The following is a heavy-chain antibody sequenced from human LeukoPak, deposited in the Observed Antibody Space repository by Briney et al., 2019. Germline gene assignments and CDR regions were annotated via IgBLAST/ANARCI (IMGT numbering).Heavy chain of an antibody. J-gene: IGHJ5*02. CDR3: ARVSNWFDP. Sequence: SETLSLACTVSGGSISSYYWSWIRQPPGKGLEWIGYIYYSGSTNFNPSLKSRVTISVDTSKNQFSLKLSSVTAADTAVYYCARVSNWFDPWGQGTLVTVSS. V-gene: IGHV4-59*01. CDR1: GGSISSYY. CDR2: IYYSGST.